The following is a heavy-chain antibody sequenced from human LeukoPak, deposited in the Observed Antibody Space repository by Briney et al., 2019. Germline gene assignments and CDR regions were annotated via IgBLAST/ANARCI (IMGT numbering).Heavy chain of an antibody. CDR3: ARGYCSSTSCYTSNWFDP. CDR2: INPNSGGT. V-gene: IGHV1-2*02. D-gene: IGHD2-2*02. CDR1: GYSFTGYY. J-gene: IGHJ5*02. Sequence: RASVTVSCKATGYSFTGYYIHWVRQAPGQGLEWMGWINPNSGGTNYAQKFQGRVTMTRDTSISTAYMELSRLRSDDTAVYYCARGYCSSTSCYTSNWFDPWGQGTLVTVSS.